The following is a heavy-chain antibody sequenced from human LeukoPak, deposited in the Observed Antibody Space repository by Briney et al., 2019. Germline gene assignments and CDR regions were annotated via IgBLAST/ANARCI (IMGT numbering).Heavy chain of an antibody. CDR1: GGSISGSTCY. V-gene: IGHV4-39*01. CDR2: IYYTGST. CDR3: ARHAPYCANGVCYPHFEY. J-gene: IGHJ4*02. Sequence: PSETLSLTCTVSGGSISGSTCYWGWIRQPPGKGLEWFGSIYYTGSTYYNPSLESRVTVSVDTSKNQFSLKLSSVTAADTAVYYCARHAPYCANGVCYPHFEYWGQGTLVTVSS. D-gene: IGHD2-8*01.